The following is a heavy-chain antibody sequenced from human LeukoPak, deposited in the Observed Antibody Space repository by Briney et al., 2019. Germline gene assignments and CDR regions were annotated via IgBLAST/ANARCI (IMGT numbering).Heavy chain of an antibody. Sequence: PGRSLSLSCPGSGFTLGDSAMSWVRPAPAKGLEWVGFIRSKAYGGTTEYAASVKGRFTISRDDSKSIAYLQMNSLKTEDTAVYTRDQTPYYWGQGTLVTVSS. D-gene: IGHD5-24*01. V-gene: IGHV3-49*04. CDR3: DQTPYY. CDR2: IRSKAYGGTT. CDR1: GFTLGDSA. J-gene: IGHJ4*02.